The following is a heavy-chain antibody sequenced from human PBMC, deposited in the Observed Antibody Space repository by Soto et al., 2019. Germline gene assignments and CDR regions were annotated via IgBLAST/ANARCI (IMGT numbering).Heavy chain of an antibody. D-gene: IGHD2-2*02. Sequence: QVQLVESGGGVVQPGRSLRLSCAASGFTFSSYGMHWVRQAPGKGLEWVAVISYDGSNKYYADSVKGRFTISRDNSKNTLYLQMNSLRAEDTAVYYCAKDKYCSSTSCYTNWFDPWGQGTLVTVSS. V-gene: IGHV3-30*18. CDR2: ISYDGSNK. J-gene: IGHJ5*02. CDR3: AKDKYCSSTSCYTNWFDP. CDR1: GFTFSSYG.